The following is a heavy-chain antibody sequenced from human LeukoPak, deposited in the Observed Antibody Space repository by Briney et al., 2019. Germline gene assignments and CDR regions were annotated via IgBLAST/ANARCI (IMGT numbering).Heavy chain of an antibody. CDR3: VRSFPRYIPVAGTGGGS. V-gene: IGHV3-21*04. Sequence: GGSLRLSCVASGFTISSYNMNWVRQAPGKGLEWVSSISSSSTYIYSADSVKGRFTISRDDAKNSLYLQMNSLRAEDTALYYCVRSFPRYIPVAGTGGGSWGQGTLVTVSS. D-gene: IGHD6-19*01. CDR1: GFTISSYN. J-gene: IGHJ5*02. CDR2: ISSSSTYI.